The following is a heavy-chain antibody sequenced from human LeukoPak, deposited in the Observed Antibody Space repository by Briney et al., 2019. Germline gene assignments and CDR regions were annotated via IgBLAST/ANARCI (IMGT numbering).Heavy chain of an antibody. Sequence: PGGSERLSCAASGFTFSSYWMSWVRQAPGKGLEWVANIKQDGSEKYYVDSVKGRFTISRDNAKNSLYLQMNSLRAEDTAVYYCARDRNYDYVWGSSFDYWGQGTLVAV. J-gene: IGHJ4*02. CDR2: IKQDGSEK. D-gene: IGHD3-16*01. CDR1: GFTFSSYW. CDR3: ARDRNYDYVWGSSFDY. V-gene: IGHV3-7*04.